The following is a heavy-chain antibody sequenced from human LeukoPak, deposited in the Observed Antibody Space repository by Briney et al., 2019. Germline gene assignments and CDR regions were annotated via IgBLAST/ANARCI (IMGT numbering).Heavy chain of an antibody. CDR3: ARPHDSSGYQQYYYYMDV. CDR1: GGSFSGYY. V-gene: IGHV4-34*01. Sequence: SETLSLTCAVYGGSFSGYYWSWIRQPPGKGLEWIGEINHSGSTNYNPSLKSRGTISVDTSKNQFSLKLSSVTAADTAVYYCARPHDSSGYQQYYYYMDVWGKGTTVTVSS. D-gene: IGHD3-22*01. CDR2: INHSGST. J-gene: IGHJ6*03.